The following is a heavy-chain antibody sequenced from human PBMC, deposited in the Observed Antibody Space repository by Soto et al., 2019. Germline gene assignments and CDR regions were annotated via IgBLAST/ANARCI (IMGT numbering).Heavy chain of an antibody. CDR2: IYYSGRT. CDR3: ARRSGLGEISPDFDY. J-gene: IGHJ4*02. V-gene: IGHV4-59*13. D-gene: IGHD3-16*01. Sequence: QVQLQESGPGLVKPSETLSLTCSVSGGSISDYQWNWIRQPPGKGLEWMGYIYYSGRTNYNSSLRTRDTISLDTSDKQVSLRPRSVYAADTAFYFCARRSGLGEISPDFDYWVQGTLVTVSS. CDR1: GGSISDYQ.